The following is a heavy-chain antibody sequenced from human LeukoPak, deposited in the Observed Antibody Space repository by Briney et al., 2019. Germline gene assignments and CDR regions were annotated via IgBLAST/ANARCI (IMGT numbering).Heavy chain of an antibody. D-gene: IGHD6-13*01. V-gene: IGHV1-8*01. CDR2: MNLNSGNT. CDR1: GYTFTSYD. Sequence: ASVKVSCKASGYTFTSYDINWVRQASGQGLEWMGWMNLNSGNTGYAQKFQGRVTMTRNTSISTAYMELSSLRSEDTAVYYCARVRVSSSWYPAGYYYYYGMDVWGQGTTVTVSS. CDR3: ARVRVSSSWYPAGYYYYYGMDV. J-gene: IGHJ6*02.